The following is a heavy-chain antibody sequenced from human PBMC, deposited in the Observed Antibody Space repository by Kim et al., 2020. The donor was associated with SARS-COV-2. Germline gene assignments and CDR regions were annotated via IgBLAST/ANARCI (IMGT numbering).Heavy chain of an antibody. V-gene: IGHV3-74*01. J-gene: IGHJ4*02. CDR1: GFTFSSYW. CDR2: INSDGSTT. Sequence: GGSLRLSCAASGFTFSSYWMHWVRQAPGKGLVWFSRINSDGSTTSYADSVKGRFTISRDNAKNTLYLQMNSLRVEDTAVYYCAVAGTQSVGYWGQGTLVTVSS. D-gene: IGHD6-19*01. CDR3: AVAGTQSVGY.